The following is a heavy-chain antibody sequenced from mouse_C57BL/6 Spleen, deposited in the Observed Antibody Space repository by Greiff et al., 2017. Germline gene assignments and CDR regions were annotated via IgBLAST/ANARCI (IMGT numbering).Heavy chain of an antibody. Sequence: EVQLVESGQGLVKPGGSLKLSCAASGFTFSSYAMSWVRQTPGKRLEWVAYISRGGDYTYYTDTVKGRFTLSRDNARNTPYLQLGSLKSEDTAMDYCTRDEGDSNYPAWFAYWGQGTLVTVSA. CDR3: TRDEGDSNYPAWFAY. CDR1: GFTFSSYA. D-gene: IGHD2-5*01. CDR2: ISRGGDYT. V-gene: IGHV5-9-1*02. J-gene: IGHJ3*01.